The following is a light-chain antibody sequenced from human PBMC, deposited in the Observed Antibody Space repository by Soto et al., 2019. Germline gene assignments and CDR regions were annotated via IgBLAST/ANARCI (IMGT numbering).Light chain of an antibody. V-gene: IGLV2-11*01. Sequence: QSVLTQPRSVSGSPGQSVTISCTGTSSDVGGYNYVSWYQQHPGKAPKLMIYDVSKRPSGVPDRFSGSKSGNTASLTISGLQAEDEAHYYCSSPASTLGVFGGGTKLTVL. J-gene: IGLJ3*02. CDR2: DVS. CDR3: SSPASTLGV. CDR1: SSDVGGYNY.